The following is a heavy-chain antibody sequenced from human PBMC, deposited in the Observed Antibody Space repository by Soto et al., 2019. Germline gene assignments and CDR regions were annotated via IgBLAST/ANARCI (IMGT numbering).Heavy chain of an antibody. CDR2: ISGGGGGNT. V-gene: IGHV3-23*01. D-gene: IGHD6-13*01. Sequence: EVQLLESGGGLEQPGESLRLSCAASGFTFSNYAMTWVRLAPGKGLEWVSVISGGGGGNTYYADSVKGRFTISRDNSKNLLYQQMNSLRAEDTAVYYCAKEALGAATKGRSPHFDYWGQGTLVTVSS. CDR1: GFTFSNYA. CDR3: AKEALGAATKGRSPHFDY. J-gene: IGHJ4*02.